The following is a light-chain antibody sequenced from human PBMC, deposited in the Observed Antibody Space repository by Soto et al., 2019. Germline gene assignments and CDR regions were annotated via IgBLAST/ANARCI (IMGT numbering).Light chain of an antibody. CDR3: QQRSKWPLT. V-gene: IGKV3-15*01. CDR2: AAS. CDR1: QRVSSR. Sequence: ETVMTQSPVTLSVSPGDTATLSCRASQRVSSRLAWYQQKPGQAPRLLIYAASTRATGIPVRFSGSGSETEFTLTIRSLQSEDFALYYCQQRSKWPLTFGGGTKVDIK. J-gene: IGKJ4*01.